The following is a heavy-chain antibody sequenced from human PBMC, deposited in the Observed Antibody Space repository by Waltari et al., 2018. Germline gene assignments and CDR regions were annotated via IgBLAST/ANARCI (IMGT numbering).Heavy chain of an antibody. CDR2: RNPNSGNT. CDR1: GYTFTSYD. CDR3: ARGGMITFGGVMTLPYYYYGMDV. J-gene: IGHJ6*02. Sequence: QVQLVQSGAEVKKPGASVKVSCKASGYTFTSYDINWVRQATGQGREWMGWRNPNSGNTGYAQKFQGRVTMTRNTSISTAYMELSSLRSEDTAVYYCARGGMITFGGVMTLPYYYYGMDVWGQGTTVTVSS. D-gene: IGHD3-16*01. V-gene: IGHV1-8*01.